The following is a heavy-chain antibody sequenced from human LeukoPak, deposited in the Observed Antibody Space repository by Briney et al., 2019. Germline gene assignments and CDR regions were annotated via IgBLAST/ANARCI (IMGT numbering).Heavy chain of an antibody. CDR2: IYYSGSA. V-gene: IGHV4-39*01. CDR1: GGSISSSSYF. CDR3: ARHGTIVIVPAALGFDY. J-gene: IGHJ4*02. Sequence: PSETLSLTCTVSGGSISSSSYFWAWIRQPPGKGLEWIGSIYYSGSAYYNPSLKGRVAISVDTSRNQFSLKLSSVTAADTAIYYCARHGTIVIVPAALGFDYWGQGTLVAVSS. D-gene: IGHD2-2*01.